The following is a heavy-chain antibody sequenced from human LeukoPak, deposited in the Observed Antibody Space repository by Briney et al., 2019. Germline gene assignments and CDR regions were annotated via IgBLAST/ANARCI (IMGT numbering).Heavy chain of an antibody. CDR1: GGSITTYY. V-gene: IGHV4-4*07. CDR2: ISGSGVI. Sequence: PSETLSLTCTVSGGSITTYYLSWIRQSAGMGLEWIGRISGSGVITYNPSLKSRVILSLDTSNNHFSRKLNSVTAADTAVYYCARDSGTTGEVKFDPWGQGMLVTVSS. J-gene: IGHJ5*02. CDR3: ARDSGTTGEVKFDP. D-gene: IGHD3-10*01.